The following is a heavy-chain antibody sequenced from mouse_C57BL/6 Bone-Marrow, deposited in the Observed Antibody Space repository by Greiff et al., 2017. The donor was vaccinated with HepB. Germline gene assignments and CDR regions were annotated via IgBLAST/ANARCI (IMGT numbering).Heavy chain of an antibody. V-gene: IGHV5-17*01. CDR2: ISSGSSTI. D-gene: IGHD2-3*01. CDR3: ARGAIYDGYPDY. CDR1: GFTFSDYG. Sequence: DVMLVESGGGLVKPGGSLKLSCAASGFTFSDYGMHWVRQAPEKGLEWVAYISSGSSTIYYADTVKGRFTISRDNAKNTLFLQMTSLRSEDTAMYYCARGAIYDGYPDYWGQGTTLTVSS. J-gene: IGHJ2*01.